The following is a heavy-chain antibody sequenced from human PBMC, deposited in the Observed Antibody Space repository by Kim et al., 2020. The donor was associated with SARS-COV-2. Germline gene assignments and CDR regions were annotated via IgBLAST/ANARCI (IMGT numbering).Heavy chain of an antibody. Sequence: SGPTLVKPTQTLTLTCTFSGFSLSTSGVGVGWIRQPPGKALEWLALIYWDDDKRYSPSLKSRLTITKDTSKNQVVLTMTNMDPVDTATYYCAHRRDGGNPNEFDYWGQGTLVTVSS. CDR3: AHRRDGGNPNEFDY. CDR2: IYWDDDK. V-gene: IGHV2-5*02. J-gene: IGHJ4*02. D-gene: IGHD2-15*01. CDR1: GFSLSTSGVG.